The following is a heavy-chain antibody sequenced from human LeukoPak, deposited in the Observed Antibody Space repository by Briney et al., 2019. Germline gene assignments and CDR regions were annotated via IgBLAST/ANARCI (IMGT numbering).Heavy chain of an antibody. Sequence: PGGSLRLSCAASGFTFSSYGMHWVRQAPGKGLEWVAFIRYDGSNKYYADSVKGRFTISRDNSKNTLYLHVNSLRPEDTAVYYCGSGSYYNEDYWGQGTLVTVSS. J-gene: IGHJ4*02. D-gene: IGHD3-10*01. CDR2: IRYDGSNK. CDR1: GFTFSSYG. V-gene: IGHV3-30*02. CDR3: GSGSYYNEDY.